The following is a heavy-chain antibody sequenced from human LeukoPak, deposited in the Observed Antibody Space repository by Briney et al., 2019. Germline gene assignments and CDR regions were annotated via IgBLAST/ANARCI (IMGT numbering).Heavy chain of an antibody. D-gene: IGHD1-14*01. V-gene: IGHV3-7*01. CDR2: IRRDGSEK. CDR3: ARGGPPYALDI. CDR1: GFTFSNYY. J-gene: IGHJ3*02. Sequence: GGSLRLSCAASGFTFSNYYMHWVRQAPGKGPEWVADIRRDGSEKNYMDSLKGRFTISRDNAKNSLYLQMNSLRVEDTAVYYCARGGPPYALDIWGQGTMVTVSS.